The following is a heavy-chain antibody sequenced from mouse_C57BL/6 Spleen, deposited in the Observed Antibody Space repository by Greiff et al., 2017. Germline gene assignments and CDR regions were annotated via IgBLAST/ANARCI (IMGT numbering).Heavy chain of an antibody. Sequence: VQLQQSGAELVRPGASVKLSCTASGFNIKDDYMHWVKQRPEQGLEWIGWIDPENGDTEYASKFQGKATITADTSANTAYLQLSSLPSEDTAVYCWTPCLFLKAMDYWGQGTSVTVSS. J-gene: IGHJ4*01. V-gene: IGHV14-4*01. CDR2: IDPENGDT. CDR3: TPCLFLKAMDY. CDR1: GFNIKDDY.